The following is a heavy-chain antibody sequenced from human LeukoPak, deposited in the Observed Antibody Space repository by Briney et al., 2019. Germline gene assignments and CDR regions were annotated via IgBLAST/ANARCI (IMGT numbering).Heavy chain of an antibody. D-gene: IGHD5-18*01. CDR3: AKRTKAMVVDY. CDR1: GFTFSSYW. CDR2: IWYDGSNK. V-gene: IGHV3-30*02. J-gene: IGHJ4*02. Sequence: GGSLRLSCAVSGFTFSSYWMSWVRQAPGKGLEWVAFIWYDGSNKYYADSVKGRFTISRDNSKNTLYLQMNSLRTEDTAVYYCAKRTKAMVVDYWGQGTLVTVSS.